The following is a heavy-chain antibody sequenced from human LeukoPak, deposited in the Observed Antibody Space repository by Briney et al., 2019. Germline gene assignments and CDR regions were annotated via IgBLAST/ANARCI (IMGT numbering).Heavy chain of an antibody. D-gene: IGHD3-22*01. V-gene: IGHV3-49*04. J-gene: IGHJ4*02. Sequence: GGSLRLSCTASGFTFGDYAMSWVRQAPGKGLEWVGFIRSKAYGGTTEYAASVKGRFTISRDDSKSIAYLQMNSLETEDTAVYYCTRELHTYYYDSTSAGYWGQGTLVTVSS. CDR2: IRSKAYGGTT. CDR1: GFTFGDYA. CDR3: TRELHTYYYDSTSAGY.